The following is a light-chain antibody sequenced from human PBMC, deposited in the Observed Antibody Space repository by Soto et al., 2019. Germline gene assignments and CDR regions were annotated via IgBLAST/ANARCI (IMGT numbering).Light chain of an antibody. V-gene: IGKV1-12*01. CDR1: QGISRW. Sequence: DIQMTQSPSSVSASVGDRVSITCRASQGISRWLAWYQQKPGKAPKLLMYAASTLQSGVRSRFSSSGSGTEFTLTFSGLQPVDFATYYCQQTINFPLPFGGGTKVEI. CDR2: AAS. J-gene: IGKJ4*01. CDR3: QQTINFPLP.